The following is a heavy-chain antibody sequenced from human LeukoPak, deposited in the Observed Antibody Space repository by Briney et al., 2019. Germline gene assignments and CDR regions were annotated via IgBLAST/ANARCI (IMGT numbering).Heavy chain of an antibody. J-gene: IGHJ4*02. Sequence: GGSLRLSCAGLGFSFSSYTMTWVRQTPEKGLQWVSGISGSGGSRYYAESVKGRFTISRDNSKNTVDLHMVNLRVEDTAVYYCARDHLRALDYWGQGTLVTVSS. CDR1: GFSFSSYT. CDR3: ARDHLRALDY. V-gene: IGHV3-23*01. D-gene: IGHD3-10*01. CDR2: ISGSGGSR.